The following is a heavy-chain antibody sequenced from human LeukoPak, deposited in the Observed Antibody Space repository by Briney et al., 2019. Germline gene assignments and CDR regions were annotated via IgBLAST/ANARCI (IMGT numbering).Heavy chain of an antibody. J-gene: IGHJ4*02. CDR3: ASPRGYAKGD. CDR1: GGSISSYH. Sequence: SETLSLICTVSGGSISSYHWSWIRQPAGKGLEWIGRIYASGRTNYNPSLKSRVTISVDRSNNQFSLRLSSVTAADTAMYYCASPRGYAKGDWGQGTLVTVSS. V-gene: IGHV4-4*07. D-gene: IGHD2-8*01. CDR2: IYASGRT.